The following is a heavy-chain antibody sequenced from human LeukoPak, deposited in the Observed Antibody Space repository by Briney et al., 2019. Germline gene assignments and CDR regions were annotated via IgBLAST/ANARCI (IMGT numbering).Heavy chain of an antibody. Sequence: SETLSLTWAVYGGSFSGYYWSWIRQPPGKGLEWIGEINHSGSTNYNPSLKSRVTISVDTSKNQFSLKLSSVTAADTAVYYCARDGGYDSSGYHLLGLYYYGMDVWGQGTTVTVSS. D-gene: IGHD3-22*01. CDR1: GGSFSGYY. J-gene: IGHJ6*02. V-gene: IGHV4-34*01. CDR2: INHSGST. CDR3: ARDGGYDSSGYHLLGLYYYGMDV.